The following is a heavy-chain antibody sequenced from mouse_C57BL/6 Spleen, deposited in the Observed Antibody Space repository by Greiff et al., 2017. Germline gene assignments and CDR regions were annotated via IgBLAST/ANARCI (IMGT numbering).Heavy chain of an antibody. CDR1: GYTFTDYE. Sequence: LVESGAELVRPGASVTLSCKASGYTFTDYEMHWVKQTPVHGLEWIGAIDPETGGTAYNQKFKGKAILTADKSSSTAYMELRSLTSEDSAVYYCTRDDGSYYWGQGTSVTVSS. D-gene: IGHD2-3*01. CDR2: IDPETGGT. V-gene: IGHV1-15*01. CDR3: TRDDGSYY. J-gene: IGHJ4*01.